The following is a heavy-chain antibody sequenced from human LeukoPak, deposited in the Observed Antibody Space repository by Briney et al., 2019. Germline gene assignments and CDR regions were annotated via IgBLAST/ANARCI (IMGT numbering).Heavy chain of an antibody. D-gene: IGHD3-10*01. V-gene: IGHV3-23*01. Sequence: GGSLRLSCAASGFMFSSYARSWVRQAPGKGLEWGSAISVSGDSTYYADSVKGRFTISRDNSENTLYLQMNSLRVEDTAIYYCAKVEGATWYGESEYSFDYWGQGTLVTVSS. CDR1: GFMFSSYA. J-gene: IGHJ4*02. CDR3: AKVEGATWYGESEYSFDY. CDR2: ISVSGDST.